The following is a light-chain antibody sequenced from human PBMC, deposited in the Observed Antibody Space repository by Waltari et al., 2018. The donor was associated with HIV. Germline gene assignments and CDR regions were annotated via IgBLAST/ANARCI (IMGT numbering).Light chain of an antibody. CDR3: AVWDDSLSGRV. Sequence: QSVLPQPPPAPGTPGTRVTTSCSGGSSTIEIRSIYWYQQLPGTAPKLLIYSSNQRPSGVPDRFSASKSGTSASLAISGLRSEDEADYYCAVWDDSLSGRVFGGGTKVTVL. V-gene: IGLV1-47*01. CDR1: SSTIEIRS. CDR2: SSN. J-gene: IGLJ3*02.